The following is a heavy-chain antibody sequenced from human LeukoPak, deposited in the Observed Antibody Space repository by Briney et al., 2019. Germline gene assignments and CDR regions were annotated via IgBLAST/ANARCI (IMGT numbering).Heavy chain of an antibody. CDR1: GCTFTSYY. Sequence: ASVKVSCKASGCTFTSYYMHWVRQAPGQGLEWMGIINPSGGSTSYAQKFQGRVTMTRDTSTSTVYMELSSLRSEDTAVYYCARDRSTSEGDYYYYMDVWGKGTTVTVSS. CDR3: ARDRSTSEGDYYYYMDV. V-gene: IGHV1-46*01. CDR2: INPSGGST. D-gene: IGHD2-2*01. J-gene: IGHJ6*03.